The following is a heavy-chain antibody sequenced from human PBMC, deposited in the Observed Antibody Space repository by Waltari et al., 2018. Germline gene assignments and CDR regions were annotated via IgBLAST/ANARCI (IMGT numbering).Heavy chain of an antibody. V-gene: IGHV1-3*01. J-gene: IGHJ4*02. D-gene: IGHD2-15*01. CDR3: ARGTVVRGALYDY. Sequence: QVHLVQSGAEVKQTGASVMISCKSSGYIFTDYAIHWVRQAPGQRLEWEGWMNAGTRYIVYGEKVQGMVTVARDTSAGTAYRDLTGLTSEDTSIYYCARGTVVRGALYDYWGQGTLVTVSS. CDR2: MNAGTRYI. CDR1: GYIFTDYA.